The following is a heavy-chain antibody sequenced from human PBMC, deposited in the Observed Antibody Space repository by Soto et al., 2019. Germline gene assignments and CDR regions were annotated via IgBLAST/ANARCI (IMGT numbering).Heavy chain of an antibody. J-gene: IGHJ6*02. Sequence: EVQLVESGGGLVKPGGSLRLSCAASGFTFSSYSMNWVRQAPGKGLEWVSSISSSSSYIYYADSVKGRFTISRDNAKNSLYLQMNSLRAEDTAVYYCARAAPKNFYYYGMDVWGQGTTVTVSS. CDR1: GFTFSSYS. V-gene: IGHV3-21*01. CDR2: ISSSSSYI. CDR3: ARAAPKNFYYYGMDV.